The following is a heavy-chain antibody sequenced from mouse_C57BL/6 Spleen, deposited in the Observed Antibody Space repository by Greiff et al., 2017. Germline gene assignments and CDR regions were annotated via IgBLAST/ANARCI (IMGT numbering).Heavy chain of an antibody. D-gene: IGHD1-1*01. CDR2: IWSDGST. J-gene: IGHJ4*01. V-gene: IGHV2-6-1*01. Sequence: VKLQESGPGLVAPSQSLSITCTVSGFSLTSYGVHWVRQPPGKGLEWLVVIWSDGSTTYNSALKSRLSISKDNSKSQVFLKMNSRQTADTAMDYCARHYGGSSPAYYAMDYWGQGTSVTVSS. CDR1: GFSLTSYG. CDR3: ARHYGGSSPAYYAMDY.